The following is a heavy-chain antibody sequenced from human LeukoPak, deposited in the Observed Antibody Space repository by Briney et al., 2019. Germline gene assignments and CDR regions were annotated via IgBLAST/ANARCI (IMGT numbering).Heavy chain of an antibody. J-gene: IGHJ4*02. CDR1: GFTFDGYA. Sequence: GGSLRLSCAASGFTFDGYAMHWVRQAPGKGLEWVSGISWNSGSIGYADSVKGRFTISRDNAKNSLYLQMNSLRAEDTALYYCAKDSYLLWFGEAGYFDYWGQGTLVTVSS. V-gene: IGHV3-9*01. D-gene: IGHD3-10*01. CDR3: AKDSYLLWFGEAGYFDY. CDR2: ISWNSGSI.